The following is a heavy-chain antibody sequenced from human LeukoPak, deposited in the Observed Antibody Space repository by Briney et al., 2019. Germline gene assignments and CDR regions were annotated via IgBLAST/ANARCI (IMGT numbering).Heavy chain of an antibody. D-gene: IGHD3-9*01. CDR3: ARDPVAGYYNLCWFDP. Sequence: SETLSLTCTVSGGSISSSSYYWGWIRQPPGKGLEWIGSIYYSGSTYYNPSLKSRVTISVDTSKNQFSLKLSSVTAADTPVYYCARDPVAGYYNLCWFDPWGQGTLVTVSS. CDR2: IYYSGST. V-gene: IGHV4-39*07. CDR1: GGSISSSSYY. J-gene: IGHJ5*02.